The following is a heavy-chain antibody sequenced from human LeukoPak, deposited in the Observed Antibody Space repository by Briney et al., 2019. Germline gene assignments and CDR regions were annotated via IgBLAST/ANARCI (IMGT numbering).Heavy chain of an antibody. Sequence: ASVKVSCKASGGTFSSYAISWVRPAPGQGLEWMGRIIPILGIANYAQKFQGRVTITADKSTSTAYMELSSLRSEDTAVYYCARADRELYSYGPFDAFDIWGQGTMVTVSS. D-gene: IGHD5-18*01. J-gene: IGHJ3*02. CDR1: GGTFSSYA. CDR2: IIPILGIA. CDR3: ARADRELYSYGPFDAFDI. V-gene: IGHV1-69*04.